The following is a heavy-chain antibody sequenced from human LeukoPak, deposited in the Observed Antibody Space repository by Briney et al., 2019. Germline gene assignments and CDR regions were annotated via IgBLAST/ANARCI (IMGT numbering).Heavy chain of an antibody. CDR2: IYYSGST. CDR1: GGSISSYC. Sequence: KSSETLSLTCTVSGGSISSYCWSWIRQPPGKGLEWIGYIYYSGSTNYNPSLKSRVTISVDTSKNQFSLKLSSVTAADTAVYYCARAQASYYDILTGYYNWYYFDYWGQGTLVTVSS. D-gene: IGHD3-9*01. CDR3: ARAQASYYDILTGYYNWYYFDY. J-gene: IGHJ4*02. V-gene: IGHV4-59*01.